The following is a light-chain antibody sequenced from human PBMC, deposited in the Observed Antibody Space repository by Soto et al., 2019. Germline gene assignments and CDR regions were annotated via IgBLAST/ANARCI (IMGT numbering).Light chain of an antibody. CDR2: FGS. V-gene: IGKV2-28*01. CDR1: QSLLYNNTYNY. J-gene: IGKJ5*01. CDR3: MQALQSLT. Sequence: EIVMTQSPLTLPVTPGEPASISCRSSQSLLYNNTYNYLDWYVQKPGQSPQLLIYFGSNRAPGVPDRFSGSGSGTDFTLKINRVEAEDVGTYYCMQALQSLTFGQGTGLEIQ.